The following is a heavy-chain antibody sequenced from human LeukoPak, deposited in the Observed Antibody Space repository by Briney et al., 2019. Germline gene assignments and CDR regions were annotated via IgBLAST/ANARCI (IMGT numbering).Heavy chain of an antibody. CDR2: IIPIFGTA. CDR3: GAPWRGKARWGFDY. J-gene: IGHJ4*02. V-gene: IGHV1-69*13. D-gene: IGHD6-13*01. Sequence: SVKVSCKASGGTFSSYAISWVRQAPGQGLEWMGGIIPIFGTANYAQKFQGRVTITADESTSTAYMELSSLRSEDTAVYYCGAPWRGKARWGFDYWGQGTLVTVSS. CDR1: GGTFSSYA.